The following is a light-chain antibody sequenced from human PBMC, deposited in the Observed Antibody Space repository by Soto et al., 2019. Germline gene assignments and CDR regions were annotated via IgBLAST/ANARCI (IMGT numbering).Light chain of an antibody. Sequence: EIVLTQSPGTLSLSAGGRATLSCRASQSVSSNYLAWYQQKPGQPPRLLISGASSRATGIPDRFIGSGSGTDFTLTISSLEPEDFAVYYCQHYGRSPPSWTFGQGTKVEIK. CDR1: QSVSSNY. V-gene: IGKV3-20*01. CDR2: GAS. J-gene: IGKJ1*01. CDR3: QHYGRSPPSWT.